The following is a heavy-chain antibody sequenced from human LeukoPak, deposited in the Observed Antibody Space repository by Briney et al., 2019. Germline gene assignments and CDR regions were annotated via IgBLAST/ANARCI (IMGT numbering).Heavy chain of an antibody. V-gene: IGHV4-34*01. CDR2: INHSGST. J-gene: IGHJ4*02. D-gene: IGHD2-2*01. Sequence: SETLSLTCAVYGGSFSGYYWSWIRQPPGKGLEWIGEINHSGSTNYNPSLKSRVTMSVDTSKNQFSLKLSSATAADTAVYYCARRAIVPAAYTAGFGFDYWGQGTLVTVSS. CDR3: ARRAIVPAAYTAGFGFDY. CDR1: GGSFSGYY.